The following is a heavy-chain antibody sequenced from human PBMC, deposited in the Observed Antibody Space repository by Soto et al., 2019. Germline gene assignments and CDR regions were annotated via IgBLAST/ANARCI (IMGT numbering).Heavy chain of an antibody. J-gene: IGHJ4*02. CDR2: IIPIFGTA. CDR3: ASSSGSKKALDY. V-gene: IGHV1-69*01. CDR1: GGTFSSDA. Sequence: SVNVPCKASGGTFSSDAISWVRQAPGQGLEWMGGIIPIFGTANYAQKFQGRVTITADESTSTAYMELSSLRSEDTAVYYCASSSGSKKALDYWGQGTLVTVSS. D-gene: IGHD3-22*01.